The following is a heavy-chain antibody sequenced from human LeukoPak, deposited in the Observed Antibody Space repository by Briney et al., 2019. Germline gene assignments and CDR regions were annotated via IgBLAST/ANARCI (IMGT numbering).Heavy chain of an antibody. CDR1: GGTFSSYA. Sequence: SVKVSCRASGGTFSSYAISWVRQAPGQGLEWMGGIIPIFVTANYAQKFQGRVTITTDESTSTAYMELSSLRSEDTAVYYCARGTSRIAARPQGYYYYMDVWGKGTTVTVSS. D-gene: IGHD6-6*01. CDR3: ARGTSRIAARPQGYYYYMDV. J-gene: IGHJ6*03. CDR2: IIPIFVTA. V-gene: IGHV1-69*05.